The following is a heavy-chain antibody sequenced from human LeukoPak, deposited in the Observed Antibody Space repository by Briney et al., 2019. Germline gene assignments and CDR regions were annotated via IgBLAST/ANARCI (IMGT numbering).Heavy chain of an antibody. V-gene: IGHV1-2*06. Sequence: GASVKVSCKASGYSFTDYYMHWVRQAPGQGLEWMGRINPNSGAANSAQKFQGRVTMTRDTSIRAAHMELRRLKSDDTAVYYCARALPHSGTSLGVDFDYWGQGTLVTVSS. D-gene: IGHD1-26*01. CDR1: GYSFTDYY. CDR2: INPNSGAA. CDR3: ARALPHSGTSLGVDFDY. J-gene: IGHJ4*02.